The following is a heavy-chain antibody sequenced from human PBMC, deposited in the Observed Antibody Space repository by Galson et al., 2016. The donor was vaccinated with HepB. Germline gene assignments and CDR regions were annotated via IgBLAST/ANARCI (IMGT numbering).Heavy chain of an antibody. J-gene: IGHJ3*02. Sequence: SLRLSCAASGFTLSSYGMHWVRQAPGKGLEWVATIWADGYNKFYPDSVKGRFTISRDSSKNAMSLQMNSLRVEDTALYYCARDPTLDPGNLIGAFDIWGQGAMVSVSS. CDR2: IWADGYNK. CDR1: GFTLSSYG. CDR3: ARDPTLDPGNLIGAFDI. V-gene: IGHV3-33*01. D-gene: IGHD2-15*01.